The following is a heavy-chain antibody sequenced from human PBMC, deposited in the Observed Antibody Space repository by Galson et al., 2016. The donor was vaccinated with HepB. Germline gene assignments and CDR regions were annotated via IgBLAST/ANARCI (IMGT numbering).Heavy chain of an antibody. CDR2: ISAYNGNT. V-gene: IGHV1-18*01. D-gene: IGHD2-2*01. Sequence: SVKVSCKASGYTFTTYGISWVRQAPGQGLEWMGWISAYNGNTNYAQKLQQRATMTTDTSTSAAYMELRSLRSDDTAVYYCARDPRKFRYQLLEIYYYYYAMDVWGQGTTVTVSS. J-gene: IGHJ6*02. CDR3: ARDPRKFRYQLLEIYYYYYAMDV. CDR1: GYTFTTYG.